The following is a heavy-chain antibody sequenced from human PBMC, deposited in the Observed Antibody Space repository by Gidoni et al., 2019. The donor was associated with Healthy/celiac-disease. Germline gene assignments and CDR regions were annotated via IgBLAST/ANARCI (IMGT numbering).Heavy chain of an antibody. D-gene: IGHD5-18*01. CDR1: GFIFSSYE. J-gene: IGHJ5*02. V-gene: IGHV3-48*03. CDR2: ISRSGSTI. Sequence: EVQLVASGGGLVQPGGSLRLSCASSGFIFSSYEMNWVRQAPGKGLEWVSDISRSGSTIYYADSVKGRFTITRDNAKNSLYLQMNSLRAEETAVYYCARDRGYRSVWFDPGGQGTLVTVSS. CDR3: ARDRGYRSVWFDP.